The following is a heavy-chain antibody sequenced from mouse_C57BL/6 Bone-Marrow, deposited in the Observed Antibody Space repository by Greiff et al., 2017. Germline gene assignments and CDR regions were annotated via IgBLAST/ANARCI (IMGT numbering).Heavy chain of an antibody. CDR2: IDPENGDT. J-gene: IGHJ4*01. CDR1: GFNIKDDY. CDR3: TTHYSNFYAMDY. Sequence: EVQLQQSGAELVRPGASVKLSCTASGFNIKDDYMHWVKQRPEQGLEWIGWIDPENGDTEYASKFQGEATITAYTSSNTAYLQLSSLTSADTAVYYCTTHYSNFYAMDYWGQGTSVTVSS. V-gene: IGHV14-4*01. D-gene: IGHD2-5*01.